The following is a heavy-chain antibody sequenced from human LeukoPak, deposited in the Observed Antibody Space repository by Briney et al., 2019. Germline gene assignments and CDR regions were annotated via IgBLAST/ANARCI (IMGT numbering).Heavy chain of an antibody. CDR1: GFTFNRCW. CDR2: INPDGRDT. J-gene: IGHJ1*01. Sequence: GGPLRLSCVVSGFTFNRCWMNWVRQAPGKGLEWVAHINPDGRDTYYVDSVKGRFTISRDNAQNPMYLQMNSLRVEDTAVYYCTSWGDTTAEYFQRWGQGTLVTVSS. CDR3: TSWGDTTAEYFQR. V-gene: IGHV3-7*01. D-gene: IGHD2-21*02.